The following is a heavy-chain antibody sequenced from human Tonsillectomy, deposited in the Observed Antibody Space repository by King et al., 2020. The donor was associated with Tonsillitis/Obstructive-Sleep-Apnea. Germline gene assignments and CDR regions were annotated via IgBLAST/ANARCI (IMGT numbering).Heavy chain of an antibody. V-gene: IGHV3-15*01. CDR3: STSDDYGDYYYYYIDV. CDR1: GFIFSSAW. Sequence: VQLVESGGDLVKPGGSLRLSCAASGFIFSSAWMNWVRQAPGKGLEWVGRIKTKIDGGTTDYAAPVNGRFTISRDDSKNTLYLQMNSLKSEDTAVYYCSTSDDYGDYYYYYIDVWGKGTTVTVSS. J-gene: IGHJ6*03. D-gene: IGHD4-17*01. CDR2: IKTKIDGGTT.